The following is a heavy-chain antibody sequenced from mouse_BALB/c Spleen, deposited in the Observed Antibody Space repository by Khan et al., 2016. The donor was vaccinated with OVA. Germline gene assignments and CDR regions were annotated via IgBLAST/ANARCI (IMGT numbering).Heavy chain of an antibody. CDR1: GYTFTDFS. Sequence: QVQLKQSGAELVRPGVSVTLSCTGSGYTFTDFSMCWVKRSHAKSLEWIGVIITHYGDSIYNQNFKGKATLTVDRSFSAYYMGLAMMTSKYSATYDCARGSGHYRFAYWGQGTLVTVSA. D-gene: IGHD2-1*01. V-gene: IGHV1S137*01. J-gene: IGHJ3*01. CDR2: IITHYGDS. CDR3: ARGSGHYRFAY.